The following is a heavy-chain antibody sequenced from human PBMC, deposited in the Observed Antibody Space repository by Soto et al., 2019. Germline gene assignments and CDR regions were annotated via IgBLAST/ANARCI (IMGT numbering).Heavy chain of an antibody. CDR3: AAPYYTFPL. Sequence: PGESLKISCETSGYNFSNYWIGCVRQVPGEGLEWMGIVNPGNSDTKYSPSFQGRVTISADKSVSTAYLQWDSLKASDTAIYYCAAPYYTFPLWGQGTLVTVSS. CDR1: GYNFSNYW. J-gene: IGHJ4*02. D-gene: IGHD3-22*01. V-gene: IGHV5-51*01. CDR2: VNPGNSDT.